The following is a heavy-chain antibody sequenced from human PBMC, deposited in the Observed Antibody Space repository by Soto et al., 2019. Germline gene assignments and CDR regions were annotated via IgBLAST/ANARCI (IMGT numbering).Heavy chain of an antibody. CDR3: AVGVGVYGSGTLVWFDP. CDR1: GYTFTSYG. Sequence: QVQLVQSGAEVKKPGASVKVSCKASGYTFTSYGISWVRQAPGQGLEWMGWFSAYNGNTNYAQKLQGRVTMTTDTSTSTAYMELRSLRSDDTAVYYCAVGVGVYGSGTLVWFDPWGQGTLVTVSS. CDR2: FSAYNGNT. D-gene: IGHD3-10*01. V-gene: IGHV1-18*01. J-gene: IGHJ5*02.